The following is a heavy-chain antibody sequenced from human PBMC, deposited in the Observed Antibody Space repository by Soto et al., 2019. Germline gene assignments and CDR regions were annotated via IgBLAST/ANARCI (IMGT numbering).Heavy chain of an antibody. CDR3: ARTYYYDSLCWFDP. V-gene: IGHV4-39*01. CDR2: IYYSGST. CDR1: GGSISSSSYY. D-gene: IGHD3-22*01. J-gene: IGHJ5*02. Sequence: SETLSLTCTVSGGSISSSSYYWGFIRQPPGKGLEWIGSIYYSGSTYYNPSLKSRVTISVDTSKNQFSLKLSSVTAADTAVYYCARTYYYDSLCWFDPWGQGTLVTVSS.